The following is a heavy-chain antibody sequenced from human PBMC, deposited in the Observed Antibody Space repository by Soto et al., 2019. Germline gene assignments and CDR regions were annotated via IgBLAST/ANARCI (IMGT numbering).Heavy chain of an antibody. CDR1: GGTFSIYA. CDR3: ARIGYSYGLFTDQVPDYWYFDL. CDR2: IITIFGTA. J-gene: IGHJ2*01. D-gene: IGHD5-18*01. V-gene: IGHV1-69*13. Sequence: GASVKVSCKASGGTFSIYAISWVRQAPGQGLKWMGGIITIFGTANYAQKFQGRVTITADESTSTAYMELSSLRSEDTAVYYCARIGYSYGLFTDQVPDYWYFDLWGRGTLVTSPQ.